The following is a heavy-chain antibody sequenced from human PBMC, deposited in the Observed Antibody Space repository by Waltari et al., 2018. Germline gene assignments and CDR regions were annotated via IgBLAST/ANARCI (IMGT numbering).Heavy chain of an antibody. Sequence: ELQLVESGGGLIQPGGSLRLSCAASGFNVNTHYMSWVRQALGKGLEWISVIYSGGITYYADSVKGRFTISRDSYRNTLSLQMISLRAEDTAVYYCARAESGGMFDYYYGMDVWGQGP. CDR1: GFNVNTHY. D-gene: IGHD2-15*01. CDR2: IYSGGIT. CDR3: ARAESGGMFDYYYGMDV. V-gene: IGHV3-53*01. J-gene: IGHJ6*02.